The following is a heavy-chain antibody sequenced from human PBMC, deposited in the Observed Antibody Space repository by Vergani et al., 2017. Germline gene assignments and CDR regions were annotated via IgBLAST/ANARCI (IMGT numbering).Heavy chain of an antibody. V-gene: IGHV3-30*03. D-gene: IGHD6-19*01. CDR2: ISYDGSNK. CDR1: GFTFSSYG. Sequence: QVQLVESGGGVVQPGRSLRLSCAASGFTFSSYGMHWVRQAPGKGLEWVAVISYDGSNKYYADSVKGRFTISRDKSKNTLSLQMNSLRAEDTAVYYCARSSGWYVYYMDVWGKGTTVTVSS. CDR3: ARSSGWYVYYMDV. J-gene: IGHJ6*03.